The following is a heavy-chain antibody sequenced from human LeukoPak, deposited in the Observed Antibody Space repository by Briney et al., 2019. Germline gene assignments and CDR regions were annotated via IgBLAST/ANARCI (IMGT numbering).Heavy chain of an antibody. D-gene: IGHD5-12*01. V-gene: IGHV3-9*01. CDR2: TSWNSGSI. Sequence: GGSLRLSCAASGFTFDDYAMHWVRQAPGKGLEWVSGTSWNSGSIGYADSVKGRFTISRDNAKNSLYLQMNSLRAEDTALYYCAKVPAGGYDYGDDAFDIWGQGTMVTVSS. CDR3: AKVPAGGYDYGDDAFDI. CDR1: GFTFDDYA. J-gene: IGHJ3*02.